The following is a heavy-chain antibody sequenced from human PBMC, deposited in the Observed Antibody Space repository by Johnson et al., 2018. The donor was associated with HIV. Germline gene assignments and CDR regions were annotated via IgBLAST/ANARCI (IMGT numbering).Heavy chain of an antibody. J-gene: IGHJ3*01. Sequence: QMQLVESGGGVVQPGTSMRLSCVVSGLNFSDYSMHWVRQTPGKGLEWVAVISFDGTTKYYADSVKGRFTISRDNSNNTLYLQMNSLRVEDTALYIGARGRVCMKVVELRGGGFDFWGQGTKVTVSS. V-gene: IGHV3-30*04. D-gene: IGHD3-22*01. CDR1: GLNFSDYS. CDR2: ISFDGTTK. CDR3: ARGRVCMKVVELRGGGFDF.